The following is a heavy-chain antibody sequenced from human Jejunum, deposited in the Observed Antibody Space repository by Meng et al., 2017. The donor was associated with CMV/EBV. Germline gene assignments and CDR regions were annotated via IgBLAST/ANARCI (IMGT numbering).Heavy chain of an antibody. CDR1: GYTFTSYD. V-gene: IGHV1-8*01. D-gene: IGHD6-19*01. CDR3: ATGVADFEY. J-gene: IGHJ4*02. Sequence: QVQLVQSGAEVRKPGASVKVSCKASGYTFTSYDINWVRQGTGQGLEWMGWMNPNRGTTGYAQKFQGRVTMTRNISKSTAYMDLSSLRSEDTAVYYCATGVADFEYWGQGTLVTVDS. CDR2: MNPNRGTT.